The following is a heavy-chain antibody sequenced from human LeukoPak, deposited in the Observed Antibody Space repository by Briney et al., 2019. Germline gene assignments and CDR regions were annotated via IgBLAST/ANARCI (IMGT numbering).Heavy chain of an antibody. CDR1: GFTFSSFG. CDR2: ITSHGGST. J-gene: IGHJ4*02. D-gene: IGHD3-10*01. CDR3: ASFGEIFSY. Sequence: PGRSLTLSCAASGFTFSSFGMHWVRQAPGKGLEYVSAITSHGGSTYYANSVKGRFTVSRDNSKNTLFLQMGSLRAEDMAVYYCASFGEIFSYWGQGTLVTVSS. V-gene: IGHV3-64*01.